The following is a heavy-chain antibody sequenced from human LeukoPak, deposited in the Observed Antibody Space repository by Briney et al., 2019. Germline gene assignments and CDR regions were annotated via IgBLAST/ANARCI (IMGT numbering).Heavy chain of an antibody. D-gene: IGHD6-19*01. CDR3: ARGQWLVKGWFDP. Sequence: PGGSLRLSCAASGFTFSSYWMSWVRQAPGKGLEWVANIKQDGSEKYYVDSVKGRFTISRDNAKNSLYLQMNSLRAEDTAVYYCARGQWLVKGWFDPWGQGTLVTVSS. CDR1: GFTFSSYW. CDR2: IKQDGSEK. J-gene: IGHJ5*02. V-gene: IGHV3-7*01.